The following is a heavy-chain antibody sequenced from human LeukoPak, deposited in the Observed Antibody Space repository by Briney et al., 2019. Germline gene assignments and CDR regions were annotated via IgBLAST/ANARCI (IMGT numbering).Heavy chain of an antibody. D-gene: IGHD3-22*01. J-gene: IGHJ4*02. V-gene: IGHV3-23*01. CDR3: AKSVRRYYDSSGFDF. Sequence: GGSLRLSCAASGFTFSSYAMNWVRQAPGKGLEWVSGIRGSGGSAYYTDSVKGRFTISRDNSKNTVYLQMNTLRAEDTAVYYCAKSVRRYYDSSGFDFWGQGTLVTVSS. CDR2: IRGSGGSA. CDR1: GFTFSSYA.